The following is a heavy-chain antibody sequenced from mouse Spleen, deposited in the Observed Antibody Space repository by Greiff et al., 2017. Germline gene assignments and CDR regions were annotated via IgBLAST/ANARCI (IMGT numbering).Heavy chain of an antibody. Sequence: QVQLKQSGAELMKPGASVKISCKATGYTFSSYWIEWVKQRPGHGLEWIGEILPGSGSTNYNEKFKGKATFTADTSSNTAYMQLSSLTSEDSAVYYCARGSYGSSHWYFDVWGAGTTVTVSS. CDR1: GYTFSSYW. J-gene: IGHJ1*01. V-gene: IGHV1-9*01. CDR2: ILPGSGST. D-gene: IGHD1-1*01. CDR3: ARGSYGSSHWYFDV.